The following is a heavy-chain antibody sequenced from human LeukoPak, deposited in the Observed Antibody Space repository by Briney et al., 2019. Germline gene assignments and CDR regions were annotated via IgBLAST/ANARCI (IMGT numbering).Heavy chain of an antibody. J-gene: IGHJ3*02. CDR1: GFTFSSYS. V-gene: IGHV3-21*01. CDR3: ARDLGGAFDI. Sequence: GGSLRLSCAASGFTFSSYSMNWVRQAPGKGLEWVSSISSSSSYIYYADSVKGRFTISRNNAKNSLYLQMNSLRAEDTAVYYCARDLGGAFDIWGQGTMVTVSS. CDR2: ISSSSSYI. D-gene: IGHD3-10*01.